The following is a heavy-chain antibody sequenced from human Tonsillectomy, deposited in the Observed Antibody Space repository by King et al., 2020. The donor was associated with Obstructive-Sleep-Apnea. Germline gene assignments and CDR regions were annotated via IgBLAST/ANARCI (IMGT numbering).Heavy chain of an antibody. CDR1: GGSISSGGHY. V-gene: IGHV4-31*03. CDR2: IYYSGST. Sequence: VQLQESGPGLVKPSQTLSLSCTVSGGSISSGGHYWSWIRQHPGKGLEWIGYIYYSGSTYYNPSLKSRVTISVDTSKNQFSLKLGSVSAADTAVYYCARARSYFYGMDVWGQGTTVTVSS. CDR3: ARARSYFYGMDV. J-gene: IGHJ6*02.